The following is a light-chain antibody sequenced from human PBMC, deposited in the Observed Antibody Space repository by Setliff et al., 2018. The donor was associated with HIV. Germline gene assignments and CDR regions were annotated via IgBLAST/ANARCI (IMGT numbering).Light chain of an antibody. Sequence: QSVLTQPPSVSGAPGQRVSVSCTGSSSNIGANYAVHWYQQFPGAAPKLVIYDNSNRPSGVPDRFSGSNSGTSASLAIAGLQPEDEADYYCQSYDRSLSGCVFGTGTKVTVL. CDR1: SSNIGANYA. V-gene: IGLV1-40*01. J-gene: IGLJ1*01. CDR2: DNS. CDR3: QSYDRSLSGCV.